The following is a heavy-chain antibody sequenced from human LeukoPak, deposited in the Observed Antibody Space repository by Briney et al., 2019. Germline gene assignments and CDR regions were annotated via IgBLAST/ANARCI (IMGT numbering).Heavy chain of an antibody. V-gene: IGHV4-61*02. J-gene: IGHJ6*03. Sequence: SETLSLTCTVSGGSISSGSYYWSWIRQPAGKGLEWIGRVYTSGITNYNPSLKSRITMSVDTSKNQFSLKLTSVTAADTAVYYCARHNGFDRGYNYYMDVWGKGTTVTVSS. CDR2: VYTSGIT. CDR3: ARHNGFDRGYNYYMDV. CDR1: GGSISSGSYY. D-gene: IGHD3-9*01.